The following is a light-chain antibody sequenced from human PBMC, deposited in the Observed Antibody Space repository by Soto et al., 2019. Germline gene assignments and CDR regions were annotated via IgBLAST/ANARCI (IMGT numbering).Light chain of an antibody. CDR1: SSDVGGYNY. CDR3: SSYTSSRTL. J-gene: IGLJ1*01. CDR2: AVT. V-gene: IGLV2-14*01. Sequence: QSVLTQPASVSGSPGQSITISCTGTSSDVGGYNYVSWYQQHPGKAPKLMIYAVTDRPSGVSSRFSGSKSGNTASLTISGLQAEEEDDYYCSSYTSSRTLLGTGTKVIVL.